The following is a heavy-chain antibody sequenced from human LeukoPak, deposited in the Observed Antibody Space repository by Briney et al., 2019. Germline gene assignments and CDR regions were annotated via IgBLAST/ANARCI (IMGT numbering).Heavy chain of an antibody. CDR3: ARAPGYSGYDFYYGMDV. Sequence: GGSLRLSCAASGFTFSSYGMHWVRQAPGKGLEWVVVISYDGSNKYYADSVKGRFTISRDNSKNTLYLQMNSLRAEDTAVYYCARAPGYSGYDFYYGMDVWGQGTTVTVSS. CDR1: GFTFSSYG. CDR2: ISYDGSNK. V-gene: IGHV3-30*19. D-gene: IGHD5-12*01. J-gene: IGHJ6*02.